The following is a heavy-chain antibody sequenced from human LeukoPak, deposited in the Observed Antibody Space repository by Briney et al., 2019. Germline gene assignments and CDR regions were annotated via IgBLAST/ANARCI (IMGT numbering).Heavy chain of an antibody. J-gene: IGHJ4*02. CDR2: ISGSGGST. CDR3: AKGLDSSGWYEYFDY. Sequence: GGSLRLSCAASGFTFSSCAMSWVRQAPGKGLEWVSTISGSGGSTYYTDSVTGRFTISRDNSKNTLSLQVDSLRAEDTAVYYCAKGLDSSGWYEYFDYWGQGTLVTVSS. V-gene: IGHV3-23*01. D-gene: IGHD6-19*01. CDR1: GFTFSSCA.